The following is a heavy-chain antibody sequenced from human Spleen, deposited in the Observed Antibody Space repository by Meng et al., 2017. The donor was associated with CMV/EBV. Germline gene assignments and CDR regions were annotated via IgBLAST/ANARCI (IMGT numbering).Heavy chain of an antibody. CDR3: ARITPDYYDSSAPAAFDI. CDR1: GFSLSNARMG. Sequence: SGPTLVKPTETLTLTCTVSGFSLSNARMGVSWIRQPPGKALEWLAHIFSNDEKSYSTSLKSRLTISKDTSKSQVILTMTNMDPVDTATYYCARITPDYYDSSAPAAFDIWGQGTMVTVSS. CDR2: IFSNDEK. D-gene: IGHD3-22*01. V-gene: IGHV2-26*01. J-gene: IGHJ3*02.